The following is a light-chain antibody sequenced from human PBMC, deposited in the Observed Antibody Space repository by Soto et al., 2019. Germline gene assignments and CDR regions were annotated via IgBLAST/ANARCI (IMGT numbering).Light chain of an antibody. J-gene: IGLJ2*01. Sequence: QSVLTQPLSVSGAPGQRVTISCTGSSSNIGAGYEVHWYQQIPGTAPKLLIYGNTNRPSGVPDRFSASKSGTSASLAITGLQAEDEADYYCQSYESSLSGWIFGGGTKVTV. CDR2: GNT. CDR3: QSYESSLSGWI. CDR1: SSNIGAGYE. V-gene: IGLV1-40*01.